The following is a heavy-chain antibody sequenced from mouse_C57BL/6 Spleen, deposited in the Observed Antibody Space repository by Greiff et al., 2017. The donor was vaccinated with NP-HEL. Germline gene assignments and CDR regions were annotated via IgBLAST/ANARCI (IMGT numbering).Heavy chain of an antibody. CDR1: GYTFTSYW. D-gene: IGHD3-2*02. J-gene: IGHJ2*01. Sequence: VKLQQPGAELVMPGASVKLSCKASGYTFTSYWMHWVKQRPGQGLEWIGEIDPSDSYTNYNQKFKGKSTLTVDKSSSTAYMQLSSLTSEDSAVYYCARSEAAQAPYYFDYWGQGTTLTVSS. V-gene: IGHV1-69*01. CDR3: ARSEAAQAPYYFDY. CDR2: IDPSDSYT.